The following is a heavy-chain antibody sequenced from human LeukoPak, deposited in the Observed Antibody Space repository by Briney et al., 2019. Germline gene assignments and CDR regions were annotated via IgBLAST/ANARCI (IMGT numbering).Heavy chain of an antibody. J-gene: IGHJ4*02. CDR2: IWYDGSNK. D-gene: IGHD3-10*01. Sequence: GGSLRLSCAASGFTFSSYGMHWVRQAPGKGLEWVAVIWYDGSNKYYADSVKGRFTISRDNSKSTLYLQINSLRAEDTAVYYCASRNYYLDHWGQGALVTVSS. CDR1: GFTFSSYG. CDR3: ASRNYYLDH. V-gene: IGHV3-33*01.